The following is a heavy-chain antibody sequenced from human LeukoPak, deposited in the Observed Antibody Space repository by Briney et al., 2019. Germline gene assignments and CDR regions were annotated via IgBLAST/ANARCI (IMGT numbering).Heavy chain of an antibody. Sequence: ASLKVSCKASGYTFPTYGLSWVRQAPGQGLEWMGWISSYNGDTNYTLKYQGRATMTTDTSTSTAYMELKNLTSDDTALYYCIAGYLYFDYWGQGTLVTVSS. CDR1: GYTFPTYG. CDR2: ISSYNGDT. V-gene: IGHV1-18*01. D-gene: IGHD2-2*03. J-gene: IGHJ4*02. CDR3: IAGYLYFDY.